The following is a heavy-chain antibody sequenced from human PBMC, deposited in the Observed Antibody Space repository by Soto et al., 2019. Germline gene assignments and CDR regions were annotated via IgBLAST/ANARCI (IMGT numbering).Heavy chain of an antibody. CDR2: IIPIFGTA. Sequence: SVKVSCKASGGTFSSYAISWVRQAPGQGLEWMGGIIPIFGTANYAQKFQGRVTITADESTSTAYMELSSLRSEDTAVYYCARDLGDTAMGKYYYYGMDVWGQGTTVTVSS. J-gene: IGHJ6*02. D-gene: IGHD5-18*01. CDR3: ARDLGDTAMGKYYYYGMDV. V-gene: IGHV1-69*13. CDR1: GGTFSSYA.